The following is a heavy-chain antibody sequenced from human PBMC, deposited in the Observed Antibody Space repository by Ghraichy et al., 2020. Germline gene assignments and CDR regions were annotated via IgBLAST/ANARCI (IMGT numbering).Heavy chain of an antibody. V-gene: IGHV4-59*01. CDR1: GGSISSYY. D-gene: IGHD2-21*01. Sequence: SETLSLTCSVSGGSISSYYWSWIRQPPGKGLEWIGYIYYTGSTNYNPSLKSRVTLSVDTSKNHFSLKLSSVTAADTAVYYCARDLTLGGVWALDPWGQGTLVTVSS. CDR3: ARDLTLGGVWALDP. J-gene: IGHJ5*02. CDR2: IYYTGST.